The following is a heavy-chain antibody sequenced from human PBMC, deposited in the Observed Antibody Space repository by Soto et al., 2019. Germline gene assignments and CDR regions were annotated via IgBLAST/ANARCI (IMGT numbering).Heavy chain of an antibody. V-gene: IGHV1-3*01. CDR3: ARDPGYSYGYT. CDR1: GYTFNSYA. D-gene: IGHD5-18*01. J-gene: IGHJ5*02. CDR2: INAGNGNT. Sequence: QVQLVQSGAEVKKPGASVKVSCKASGYTFNSYAMNWVRQAPGQRLEWMGWINAGNGNTKYSQKFQGRVTITRDTSASTAYMALSSLRSEDTAVYYCARDPGYSYGYTWGQGTLVTVSS.